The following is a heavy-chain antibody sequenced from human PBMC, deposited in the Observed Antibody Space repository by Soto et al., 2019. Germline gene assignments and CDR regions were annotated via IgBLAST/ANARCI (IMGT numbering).Heavy chain of an antibody. CDR1: GDSISSSSYY. J-gene: IGHJ4*02. CDR2: IDYSGST. D-gene: IGHD6-13*01. Sequence: QLQLQESGPGLVKPSETLSLTCTVSGDSISSSSYYWGWSRQPPGKGLEWIGCIDYSGSTYYNPALKGRVTISVDTSKTPFALRLSSVTAADTAVYYCAGLYRLQLGYYFDYWGQGTLVTVSS. CDR3: AGLYRLQLGYYFDY. V-gene: IGHV4-39*01.